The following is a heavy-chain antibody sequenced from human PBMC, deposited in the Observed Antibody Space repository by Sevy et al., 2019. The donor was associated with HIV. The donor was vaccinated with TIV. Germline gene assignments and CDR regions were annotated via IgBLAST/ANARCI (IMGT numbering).Heavy chain of an antibody. CDR1: GGSISNYF. Sequence: SQTLSLTCTVSGGSISNYFGSWIRQPPGKGLEWIGYIYYSGSTNYNPSIKSRVTISVETSKNQFSLKLSSVTAADTAVYYCARESIGAVGDFDYWGQGTLVTVSS. CDR3: ARESIGAVGDFDY. D-gene: IGHD6-13*01. J-gene: IGHJ4*02. V-gene: IGHV4-59*01. CDR2: IYYSGST.